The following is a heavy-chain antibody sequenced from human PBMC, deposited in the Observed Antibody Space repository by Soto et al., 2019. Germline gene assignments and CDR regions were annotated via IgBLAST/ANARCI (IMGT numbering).Heavy chain of an antibody. CDR3: ARESEDLTSNFDY. Sequence: QTGGSLRLSCAASGFTFSGYAMSWVRQAPGKGLEWVSAISGGGGTTYYGDSVKGRFTISRDNAKNSLYLEMNSLRAEDTAVYYCARESEDLTSNFDYWGQGTLVTVSS. CDR2: ISGGGGTT. CDR1: GFTFSGYA. V-gene: IGHV3-23*01. J-gene: IGHJ4*02.